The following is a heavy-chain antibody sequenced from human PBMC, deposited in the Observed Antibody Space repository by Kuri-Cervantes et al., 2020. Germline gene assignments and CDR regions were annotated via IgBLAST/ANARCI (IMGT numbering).Heavy chain of an antibody. Sequence: ESLKISCAVSGYSISSGYYWGWIRQPPGKGLEWIGSIYYSGSTYYNPSLKSRVTISVDTSKNQFSLKLSSVTAADTAVYYCARRPSGGYYFDIWGQGTMVTVSS. J-gene: IGHJ3*02. CDR1: GYSISSGYY. CDR2: IYYSGST. D-gene: IGHD3-10*01. CDR3: ARRPSGGYYFDI. V-gene: IGHV4-38-2*01.